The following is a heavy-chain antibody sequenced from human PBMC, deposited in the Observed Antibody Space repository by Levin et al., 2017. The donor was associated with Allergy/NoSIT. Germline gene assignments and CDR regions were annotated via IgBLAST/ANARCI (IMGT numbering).Heavy chain of an antibody. CDR3: ARGSGSGGNGMDV. D-gene: IGHD1-26*01. CDR2: ISIYNGNT. J-gene: IGHJ6*02. CDR1: GYTFTNYD. V-gene: IGHV1-18*01. Sequence: ASVKVSCKASGYTFTNYDFSWVRQAPGQGLEWVGWISIYNGNTNYAQKFQGRLTLTTDTSTSTAYMELRSLRLDDTAVYFCARGSGSGGNGMDVWGQGTTVTVSS.